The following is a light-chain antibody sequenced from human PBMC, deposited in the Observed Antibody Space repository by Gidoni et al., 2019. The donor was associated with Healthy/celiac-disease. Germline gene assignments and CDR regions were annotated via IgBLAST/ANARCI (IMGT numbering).Light chain of an antibody. CDR3: QQRSNWPPEIT. CDR1: QSVSSY. CDR2: DAS. J-gene: IGKJ5*01. Sequence: IVLTQSPATLSLSPGERATLSCRASQSVSSYLAWYQQKPGQAHRLLIYDASNRATGIPARFSGSGSGTDFTLTISSLEPEDFAVYYCQQRSNWPPEITFXQXTRLEIK. V-gene: IGKV3-11*01.